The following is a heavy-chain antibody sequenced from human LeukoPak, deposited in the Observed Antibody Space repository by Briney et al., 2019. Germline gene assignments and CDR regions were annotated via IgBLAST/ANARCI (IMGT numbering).Heavy chain of an antibody. CDR2: ITGSSDYI. D-gene: IGHD2-15*01. CDR1: GFTFSRST. J-gene: IGHJ4*02. V-gene: IGHV3-21*01. CDR3: ARLYCSGGSCYGKHYFDY. Sequence: GGSLRLSCAASGFTFSRSTMDWVRQAPGKGLEWVSSITGSSDYIYYADSVKGRFTISRDNTKNSLSLQMNSLRAEDTAVYYCARLYCSGGSCYGKHYFDYWGQGALVTVSP.